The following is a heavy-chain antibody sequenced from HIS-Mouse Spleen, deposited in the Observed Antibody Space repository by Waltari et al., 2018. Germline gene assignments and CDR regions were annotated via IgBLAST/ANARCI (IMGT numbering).Heavy chain of an antibody. CDR1: GFTFSSYG. V-gene: IGHV3-30*18. Sequence: QVQLVESGGGVVQPGRSLRLPCAASGFTFSSYGLQWVRQAPGKGLEWVAVISYDGSNKYYADSVKGRFTISRDNSKNTLYLQMNSLRAEDTAVYYCAKASSGWLDYWGQGTLVTVSS. CDR3: AKASSGWLDY. CDR2: ISYDGSNK. D-gene: IGHD6-19*01. J-gene: IGHJ4*02.